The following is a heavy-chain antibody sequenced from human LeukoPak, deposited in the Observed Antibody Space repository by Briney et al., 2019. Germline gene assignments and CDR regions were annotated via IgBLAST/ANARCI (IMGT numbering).Heavy chain of an antibody. D-gene: IGHD3-10*01. V-gene: IGHV1-69*04. CDR1: GGTFSSYA. CDR2: IIPILGIA. J-gene: IGHJ3*02. CDR3: ARGTYYYGSGSYYPNDAFDI. Sequence: SVKVSCKASGGTFSSYAISWVRQAPGHGLEWMGRIIPILGIANYAQKFQGRVTITADKSTSTAYMELSSLRSEDTAVYYCARGTYYYGSGSYYPNDAFDIWGQGTMVTVSS.